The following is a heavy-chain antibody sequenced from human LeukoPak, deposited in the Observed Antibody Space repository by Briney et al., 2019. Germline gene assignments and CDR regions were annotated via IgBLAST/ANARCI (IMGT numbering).Heavy chain of an antibody. Sequence: GGSLRLSCAPSGFTFSSYWMHWVRRAPGQGLVWVSRINSDGSSTNYADSVKGRLTISRDNAKNTLYLQMNSLRAEDAAVYYCARGLGTPKGGGCVDYWGQGTLVTVSS. CDR2: INSDGSST. CDR3: ARGLGTPKGGGCVDY. J-gene: IGHJ4*02. D-gene: IGHD2-15*01. CDR1: GFTFSSYW. V-gene: IGHV3-74*01.